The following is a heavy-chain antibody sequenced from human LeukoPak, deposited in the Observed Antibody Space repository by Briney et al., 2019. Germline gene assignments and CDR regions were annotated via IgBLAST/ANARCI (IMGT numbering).Heavy chain of an antibody. CDR1: GGSISGYY. D-gene: IGHD6-19*01. CDR3: ARHRDSSGWPNDFDY. V-gene: IGHV4-59*08. J-gene: IGHJ4*02. CDR2: IYQSAST. Sequence: KSSEPLSLTCTVSGGSISGYYWSWIRQPPGKGLEWIGYIYQSASTNYNTSLKSRLTISIDTSKNQFSLKLSTVTAADTAVYYCARHRDSSGWPNDFDYWGQETLVTVSS.